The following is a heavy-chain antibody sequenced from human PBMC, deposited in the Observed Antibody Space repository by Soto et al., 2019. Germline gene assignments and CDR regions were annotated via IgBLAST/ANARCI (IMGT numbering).Heavy chain of an antibody. J-gene: IGHJ3*02. D-gene: IGHD2-15*01. Sequence: HVHLVESGGGVVQPGRSLTLSCAASGFSFRTSGMHWVRQAPGKGLEWVTGMRYDGHVEDYLDSVKGRFTISRDNSNSLMSLQMSNLRVDDTAVYYCARGLPKVAGGAYDIWGHGTMVTVSS. V-gene: IGHV3-33*01. CDR1: GFSFRTSG. CDR3: ARGLPKVAGGAYDI. CDR2: MRYDGHVE.